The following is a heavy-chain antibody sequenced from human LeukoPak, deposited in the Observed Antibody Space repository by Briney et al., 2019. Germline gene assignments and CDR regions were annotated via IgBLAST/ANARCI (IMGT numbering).Heavy chain of an antibody. CDR2: ISGSGGST. D-gene: IGHD2/OR15-2a*01. CDR1: GFTFSNYA. J-gene: IGHJ4*02. Sequence: RPGRSLRLSCAASGFTFSNYAMSWVRQAPGKRLEWVSAISGSGGSTYYAESVKGRFTISRDNSKNTLYLQMNSLRAEDTAVYYCAKDPLVNSQEYFDYWGQGTLVTVSS. V-gene: IGHV3-23*01. CDR3: AKDPLVNSQEYFDY.